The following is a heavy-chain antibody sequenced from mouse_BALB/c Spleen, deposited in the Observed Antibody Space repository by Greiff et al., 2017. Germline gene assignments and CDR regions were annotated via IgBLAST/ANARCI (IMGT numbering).Heavy chain of an antibody. Sequence: EVQVVESGGGLVKPGGSLKLSCAASGFTFSSYAMSWVRQSPEKRLEWVAEISSGGSYTYYPDTVTGRFTISRDNAKNTLYLEMSSLRSEDTAMYYCARSPGYYYGSSYDYWGQGTTLTVSS. D-gene: IGHD1-1*01. CDR3: ARSPGYYYGSSYDY. CDR1: GFTFSSYA. V-gene: IGHV5-9-4*01. J-gene: IGHJ2*01. CDR2: ISSGGSYT.